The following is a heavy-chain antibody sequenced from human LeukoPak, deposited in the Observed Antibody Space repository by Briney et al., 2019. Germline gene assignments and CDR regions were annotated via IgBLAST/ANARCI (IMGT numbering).Heavy chain of an antibody. J-gene: IGHJ5*02. CDR2: IYYSGST. D-gene: IGHD3-9*01. V-gene: IGHV4-38-2*01. Sequence: GSLRLSCAASGFTFSDYYMSWIRQAPGKGLEWIGSIYYSGSTYYNPSLKSRVTISVDTSKNQFSLKLSSVTAADTAVYYCARGVPQLSDWLARNWFDPWGQGTLVTVSS. CDR1: GFTFSDYY. CDR3: ARGVPQLSDWLARNWFDP.